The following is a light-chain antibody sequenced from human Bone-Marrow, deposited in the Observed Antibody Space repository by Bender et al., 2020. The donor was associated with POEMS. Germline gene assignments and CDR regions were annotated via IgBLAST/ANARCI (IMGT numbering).Light chain of an antibody. J-gene: IGLJ3*02. CDR3: CSYVSNFRWV. CDR1: SSHVGNYNF. Sequence: QSALTQPRSVSGSPGQSVTISCTGASSHVGNYNFVSWYQQHPGRAPKLLIYDDNTRPSGVSNRFSGSKSGNTASLAIAGLQTDDEADYYCCSYVSNFRWVFGGGTKVTVL. CDR2: DDN. V-gene: IGLV2-23*01.